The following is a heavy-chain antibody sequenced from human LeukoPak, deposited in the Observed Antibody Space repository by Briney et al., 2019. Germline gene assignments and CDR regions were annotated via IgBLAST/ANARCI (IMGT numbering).Heavy chain of an antibody. J-gene: IGHJ4*02. Sequence: GGSLRLSCGASGFTFSSYWMSWVRQAPGKGLEWVANIKQDGSEKYYVDSVKGRFIISRDNAKNSLYLQMNSLRAEDTAVYYCASLPTYYYDSGRDYFDYWGQGTLVTVS. CDR1: GFTFSSYW. CDR2: IKQDGSEK. V-gene: IGHV3-7*01. D-gene: IGHD3-22*01. CDR3: ASLPTYYYDSGRDYFDY.